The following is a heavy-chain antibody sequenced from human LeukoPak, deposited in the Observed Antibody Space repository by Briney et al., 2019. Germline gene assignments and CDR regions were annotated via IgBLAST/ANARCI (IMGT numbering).Heavy chain of an antibody. D-gene: IGHD4-23*01. CDR3: AGSPTVDAAFDI. V-gene: IGHV3-23*01. CDR1: GFTFSSYA. Sequence: GGSLRLACAASGFTFSSYAMSGVRKAPGKGLEWVSSISGSGGSTYYADSVRGRFTVSRDNSRNTLALQMNSLRAEDTAVYYCAGSPTVDAAFDIWGQGTMVTVSS. CDR2: ISGSGGST. J-gene: IGHJ3*02.